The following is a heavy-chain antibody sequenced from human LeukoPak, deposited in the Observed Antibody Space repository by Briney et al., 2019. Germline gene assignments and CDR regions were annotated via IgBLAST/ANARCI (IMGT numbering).Heavy chain of an antibody. J-gene: IGHJ4*02. D-gene: IGHD3-22*01. Sequence: SETLSLTCTVSGYSISSGYYWGWIRQPPGKGLEWIGSIYHSGSTNYNPSLKSRVTISGDTSKNQFSLRLSPVTAADTAVYYCARASYSYDINGWVPFDYWGQGTLVTVSS. CDR3: ARASYSYDINGWVPFDY. CDR2: IYHSGST. CDR1: GYSISSGYY. V-gene: IGHV4-38-2*02.